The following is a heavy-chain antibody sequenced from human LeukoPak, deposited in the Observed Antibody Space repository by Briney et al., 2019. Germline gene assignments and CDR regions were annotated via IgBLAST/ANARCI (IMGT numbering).Heavy chain of an antibody. CDR2: ISSSGSTI. CDR3: ARNRKYRSGWNGGTLGYYFYMDV. V-gene: IGHV3-11*01. Sequence: GGSLRLSCAASGFTLSDYYMSWIRQAPGMGLEWVSYISSSGSTIHHADSAKGRFTISRDNAKNSVYLQMNSLRAEDTAVYYCARNRKYRSGWNGGTLGYYFYMDVWGKGTTVTVSS. D-gene: IGHD6-19*01. J-gene: IGHJ6*03. CDR1: GFTLSDYY.